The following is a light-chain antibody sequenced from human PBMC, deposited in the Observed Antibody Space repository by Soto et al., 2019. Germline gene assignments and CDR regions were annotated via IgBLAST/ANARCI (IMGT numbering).Light chain of an antibody. Sequence: EIVITQSPATLSVSPGEGATLSCRASQSVRNNLAWYQQKPGQAARLLVYDASTTATGIPAKFSGSGSGTEFTLTISSLQSEDFAIDYCQQYHNWWTFGQGTKVDIK. CDR2: DAS. CDR3: QQYHNWWT. CDR1: QSVRNN. J-gene: IGKJ1*01. V-gene: IGKV3-15*01.